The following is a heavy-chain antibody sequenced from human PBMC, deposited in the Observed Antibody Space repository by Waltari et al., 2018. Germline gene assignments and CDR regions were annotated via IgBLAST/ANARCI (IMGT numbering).Heavy chain of an antibody. D-gene: IGHD2-15*01. J-gene: IGHJ2*01. CDR2: INGGNSNT. V-gene: IGHV1-3*01. CDR1: GYTFTSYA. CDR3: ARGGRIWYFDL. Sequence: QVQLVQSGAEVKKPGASVKVSCKASGYTFTSYAMHWVRQAPGQRLEWMGWINGGNSNTKYSQKFQGRVTITRDTSASTAYMELSSLRSEDTAVYYCARGGRIWYFDLWGRGTLVTVSS.